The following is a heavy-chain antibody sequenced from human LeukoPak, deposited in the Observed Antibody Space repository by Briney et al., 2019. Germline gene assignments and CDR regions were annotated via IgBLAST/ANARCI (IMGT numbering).Heavy chain of an antibody. CDR1: GFTFSNYW. V-gene: IGHV3-7*01. CDR3: TRDFSSGD. CDR2: IKQDGSQK. Sequence: GGSLRLSCEASGFTFSNYWMTWVRQVPGKGLEWVANIKQDGSQKYYADSVKGRFTISRDNAKNSLYLQMNSLRAEDTAIYYCTRDFSSGDWGQGTLVTVSS. J-gene: IGHJ4*02. D-gene: IGHD3-3*01.